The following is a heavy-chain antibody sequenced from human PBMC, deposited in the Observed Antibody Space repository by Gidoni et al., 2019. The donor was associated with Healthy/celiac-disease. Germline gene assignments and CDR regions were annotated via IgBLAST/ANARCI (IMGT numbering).Heavy chain of an antibody. V-gene: IGHV1-69*06. Sequence: QVQLVQSGAEVKKPGSSVKVSCKASGGTFSSYAISWVRQAPGQGLEWMGGIIPIFGTANYAQKFQGRVTITADKSTSTAYMELSSLRSEDTAVYYCATAFLEWLLPYGIFDYWGQGTLVTVSS. J-gene: IGHJ4*02. CDR3: ATAFLEWLLPYGIFDY. CDR2: IIPIFGTA. CDR1: GGTFSSYA. D-gene: IGHD3-3*02.